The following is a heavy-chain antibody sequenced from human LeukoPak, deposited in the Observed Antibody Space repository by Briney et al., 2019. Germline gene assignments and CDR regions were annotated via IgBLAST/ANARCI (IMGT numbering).Heavy chain of an antibody. CDR3: ARGPAGYN. Sequence: PGGSLRLSCAASGFTVSSSHMSWVRQAPGKGLEWVSVIYSGGSTDYADSVKGRFTISRDNSKNTLCLQMNSLRAEDTAVYHCARGPAGYNWGQGTLVTVSS. D-gene: IGHD1-1*01. CDR1: GFTVSSSH. J-gene: IGHJ4*02. CDR2: IYSGGST. V-gene: IGHV3-53*01.